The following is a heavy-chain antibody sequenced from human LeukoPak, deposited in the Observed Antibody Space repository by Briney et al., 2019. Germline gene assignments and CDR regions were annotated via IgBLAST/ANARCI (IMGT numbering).Heavy chain of an antibody. Sequence: ASVKVSCKASGYTFTRYGISWVRQAPGQGLEWMGWISAYNGNTNYAQKFQGRVTMTTDTSTSAAYMELSSLRSEDTAVYYCARVRSSGWTTSYYYYGMDVWGQGTTVTVSS. D-gene: IGHD6-19*01. CDR2: ISAYNGNT. CDR3: ARVRSSGWTTSYYYYGMDV. V-gene: IGHV1-18*01. CDR1: GYTFTRYG. J-gene: IGHJ6*02.